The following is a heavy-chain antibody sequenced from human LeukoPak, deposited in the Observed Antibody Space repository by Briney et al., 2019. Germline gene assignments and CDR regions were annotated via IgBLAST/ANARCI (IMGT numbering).Heavy chain of an antibody. D-gene: IGHD6-6*01. CDR2: IQYDGSDK. J-gene: IGHJ4*02. Sequence: GGSLRLSCAASGFTFSNHGMHWVRQAPGKGLEWVGFIQYDGSDKKYTDSVKGRFTISRDNSKNTLYLQMNSLRAEDTAVYYCAKEDSNSGGYWGQGTLVTVSS. CDR1: GFTFSNHG. CDR3: AKEDSNSGGY. V-gene: IGHV3-30*02.